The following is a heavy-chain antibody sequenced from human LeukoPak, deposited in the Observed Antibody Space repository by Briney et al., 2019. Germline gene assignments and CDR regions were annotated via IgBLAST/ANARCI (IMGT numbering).Heavy chain of an antibody. D-gene: IGHD3-10*01. CDR2: FDPEDGET. Sequence: ASVKVSCKVSGYILTELSMHWVRQAPGKGLEWMGGFDPEDGETIYAQKFQGRVTMTEDTSIDTAYMELSSLRSEDTAVYYCANQLLPGGRLGRTSDAFDIWGHGTMVTVSS. J-gene: IGHJ3*02. CDR3: ANQLLPGGRLGRTSDAFDI. CDR1: GYILTELS. V-gene: IGHV1-24*01.